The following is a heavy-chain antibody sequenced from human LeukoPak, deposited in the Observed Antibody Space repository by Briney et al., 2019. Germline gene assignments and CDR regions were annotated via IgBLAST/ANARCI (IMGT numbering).Heavy chain of an antibody. D-gene: IGHD3-16*02. J-gene: IGHJ4*02. CDR2: INHSGST. CDR3: ARQSLPYYFDY. CDR1: GGSFSGYY. V-gene: IGHV4-34*01. Sequence: SETLSLTCAVYGGSFSGYYWSWIRRPPGKGLEWIGEINHSGSTNYNPSLKSRVTISVDTSKNQFSLKLSSVTAADTAVYYCARQSLPYYFDYWGQGTLVTVSS.